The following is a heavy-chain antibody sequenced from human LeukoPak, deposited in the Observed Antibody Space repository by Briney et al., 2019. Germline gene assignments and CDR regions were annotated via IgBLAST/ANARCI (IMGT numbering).Heavy chain of an antibody. Sequence: PSETLSLTCTVSGGSISSYYWSWIRQPAGKGLEWIGRIYTSGSTNYNPSLKSRVTMSVDTSKNQFSLKLSSVTAADTAVYYCAGDPTKDYYGSWFDPWGQGTLVTVSS. D-gene: IGHD3-10*01. CDR1: GGSISSYY. CDR2: IYTSGST. CDR3: AGDPTKDYYGSWFDP. V-gene: IGHV4-4*07. J-gene: IGHJ5*02.